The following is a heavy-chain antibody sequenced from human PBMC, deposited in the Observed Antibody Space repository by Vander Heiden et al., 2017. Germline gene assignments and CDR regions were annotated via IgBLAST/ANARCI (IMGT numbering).Heavy chain of an antibody. Sequence: EVQLVESGGGLVQPGESLRLSCTASGLTYSGYWMSWGRKAPGKGLEWVASIKNDGREKYSADSVKGRFTISRDNAKNSLFLQMNSLGADDTAVYYCARFGAMGFWSGKDAFDVWGPGTVVTVSS. CDR2: IKNDGREK. V-gene: IGHV3-7*03. CDR1: GLTYSGYW. CDR3: ARFGAMGFWSGKDAFDV. D-gene: IGHD3-3*01. J-gene: IGHJ3*01.